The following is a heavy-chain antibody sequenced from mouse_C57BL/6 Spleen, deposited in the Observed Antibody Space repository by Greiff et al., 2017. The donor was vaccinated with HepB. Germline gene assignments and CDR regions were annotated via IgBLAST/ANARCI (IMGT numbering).Heavy chain of an antibody. V-gene: IGHV1-82*01. J-gene: IGHJ4*01. CDR1: GYAFSSSW. CDR3: ARGAYDYDGGGYAFDY. Sequence: VQLQQSGPELVKPGASVKISCKASGYAFSSSWMNWVKQRPGKGLEWIGRIYPGDGDTNYNGKFKGKATLTADKSSSTAYMQLSSLTSEDSAVYFCARGAYDYDGGGYAFDYWGQGTSVTVSS. CDR2: IYPGDGDT. D-gene: IGHD2-4*01.